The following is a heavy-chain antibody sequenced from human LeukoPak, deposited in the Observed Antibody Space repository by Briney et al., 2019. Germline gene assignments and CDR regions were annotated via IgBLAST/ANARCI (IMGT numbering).Heavy chain of an antibody. CDR2: IYTSGST. Sequence: NPSETLSLTCTVSGGSISSGSYYWSWIRQPAGKGLEWIGRIYTSGSTNYNPSLKSRVTISVDTSKNQFSLKLSSVTAADTAVYYRARDGDYGNWFDPWGQGTLVTVSS. D-gene: IGHD4-17*01. CDR1: GGSISSGSYY. CDR3: ARDGDYGNWFDP. J-gene: IGHJ5*02. V-gene: IGHV4-61*02.